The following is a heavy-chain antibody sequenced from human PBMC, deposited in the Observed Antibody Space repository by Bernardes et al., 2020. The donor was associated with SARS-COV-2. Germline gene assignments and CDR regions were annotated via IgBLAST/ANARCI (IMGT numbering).Heavy chain of an antibody. Sequence: GSLRLSCAASGFTFSSYSMNWVRQAPGKGLEWVSSISSSGSDIYNADSVKGRFTISRDNAKNSLYLEMTSLRADDTAIYYCARSLRDNGFGSGYYDLWVRGTLVTVSS. CDR1: GFTFSSYS. V-gene: IGHV3-21*01. CDR3: ARSLRDNGFGSGYYDL. D-gene: IGHD4-17*01. CDR2: ISSSGSDI. J-gene: IGHJ2*01.